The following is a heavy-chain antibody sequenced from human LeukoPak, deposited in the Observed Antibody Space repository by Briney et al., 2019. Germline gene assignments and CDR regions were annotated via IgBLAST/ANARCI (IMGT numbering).Heavy chain of an antibody. D-gene: IGHD5-24*01. CDR1: GYSFSSYS. J-gene: IGHJ4*02. V-gene: IGHV3-23*01. CDR3: SKAGDATSPGLSFDT. Sequence: GSVTVSCAASGYSFSSYSMLWVRQAPGQGLEWVYWIRRSGGSTYYADSVQGRFTISRDNAQNTVYLEMNSLSDDDTAMYFCSKAGDATSPGLSFDTWGQGTLVTASS. CDR2: IRRSGGST.